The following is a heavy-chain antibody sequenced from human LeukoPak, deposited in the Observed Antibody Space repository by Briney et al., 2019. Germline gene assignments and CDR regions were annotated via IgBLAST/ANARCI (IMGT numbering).Heavy chain of an antibody. CDR1: GVTLSSYW. J-gene: IGHJ4*02. Sequence: GGSLRLSCVASGVTLSSYWMSSGRQAPRKGLECVSNIKQDGSEKYYVDSVKGRFTISRDNAKNSLYLQMNSLRAEDTAVYYCAGTPLWFGELLLDYWGQGTLVTVSS. V-gene: IGHV3-7*03. CDR2: IKQDGSEK. D-gene: IGHD3-10*01. CDR3: AGTPLWFGELLLDY.